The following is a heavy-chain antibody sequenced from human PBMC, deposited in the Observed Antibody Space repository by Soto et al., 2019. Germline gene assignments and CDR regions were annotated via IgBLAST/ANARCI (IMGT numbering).Heavy chain of an antibody. V-gene: IGHV4-31*03. CDR3: AREGRWLQPGHFDY. J-gene: IGHJ4*02. Sequence: SETLSLTCTVSGGSISSGGYYWSWIRQHPGKGLEWIGYIYYSGSTYYNPSLKSRVTISVDTSKNQFSLKLSSVTAADTAVYYCAREGRWLQPGHFDYWGQGTLVTVYS. CDR2: IYYSGST. D-gene: IGHD5-12*01. CDR1: GGSISSGGYY.